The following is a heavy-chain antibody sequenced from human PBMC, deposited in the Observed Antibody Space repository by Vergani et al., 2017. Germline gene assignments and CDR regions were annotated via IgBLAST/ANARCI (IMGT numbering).Heavy chain of an antibody. CDR2: IYYSGST. D-gene: IGHD3-9*01. J-gene: IGHJ4*02. V-gene: IGHV4-39*01. Sequence: QLQLQESGPGLVKPSETLSLTCTVSGGSISGSSHYWGWIRQPPGKGLEWIGCIYYSGSTYYNPSLKSLVTISVETSKNQFSLKLSSVTAADTAVYYCARQDYDIVTGYYWGSDWGEGTLVTVSS. CDR3: ARQDYDIVTGYYWGSD. CDR1: GGSISGSSHY.